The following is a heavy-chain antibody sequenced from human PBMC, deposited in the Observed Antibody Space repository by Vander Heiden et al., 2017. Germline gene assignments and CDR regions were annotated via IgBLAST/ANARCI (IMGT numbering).Heavy chain of an antibody. CDR2: ISYDGSNK. CDR1: GFTVSSYA. Sequence: GSGAGVVQPGRSLRLSCAVSGFTVSSYAMHWVRQAPGKGLEWVAVISYDGSNKYYADSVKGRFTISIDNSKNTLYLQMNRLRADDTAVYYCAREGSSRYYYYGMDVWGQGTTVTVSS. V-gene: IGHV3-30*04. CDR3: AREGSSRYYYYGMDV. D-gene: IGHD6-6*01. J-gene: IGHJ6*02.